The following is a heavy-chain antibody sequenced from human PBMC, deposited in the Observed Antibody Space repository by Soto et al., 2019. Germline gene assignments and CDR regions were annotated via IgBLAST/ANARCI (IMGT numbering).Heavy chain of an antibody. J-gene: IGHJ4*02. CDR1: GFTFNHYA. D-gene: IGHD2-15*01. CDR3: ANDYTVAADPSSVILFDY. Sequence: GGSLRLSCAASGFTFNHYAMSWVRQAPGKGLEWVSIIIANGGTFYADAVKGRFTISRDNSKNTVYLKMSSLRVEYTAIYYCANDYTVAADPSSVILFDYWGQGALVTVSS. V-gene: IGHV3-23*01. CDR2: IIANGGT.